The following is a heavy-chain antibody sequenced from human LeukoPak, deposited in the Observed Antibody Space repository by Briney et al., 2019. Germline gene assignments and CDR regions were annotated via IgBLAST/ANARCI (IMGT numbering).Heavy chain of an antibody. D-gene: IGHD5-12*01. V-gene: IGHV3-64D*06. CDR1: GFTFSSYA. Sequence: PGGSPRLSCSASGFTFSSYAMHWVRQAPGKGLEYVSAISSNGGSTYYADSVKGRFTISRDNSKNTLYLQMSSLRAEDTAVYYCVKGNSGYVRRYFDYWGQGTLVTVSS. CDR2: ISSNGGST. J-gene: IGHJ4*02. CDR3: VKGNSGYVRRYFDY.